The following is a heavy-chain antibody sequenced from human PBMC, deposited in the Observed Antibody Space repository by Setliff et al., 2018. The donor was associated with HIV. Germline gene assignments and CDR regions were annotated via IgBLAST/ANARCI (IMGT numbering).Heavy chain of an antibody. CDR2: INPSGGDT. D-gene: IGHD1-26*01. V-gene: IGHV1-46*01. J-gene: IGHJ6*03. CDR1: GYTFTNFY. Sequence: ASVKVSCKASGYTFTNFYVHWVRQAPGQGLEWLGMINPSGGDTTYAQKFQGRVTMTRDTSTSTVYMDLSSLRSEDTAVYCCARGGHYSGTYLPRDYYMDVWGKGTTVTVSS. CDR3: ARGGHYSGTYLPRDYYMDV.